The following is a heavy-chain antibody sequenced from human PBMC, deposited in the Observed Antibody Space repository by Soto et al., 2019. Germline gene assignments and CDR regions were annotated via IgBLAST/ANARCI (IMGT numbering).Heavy chain of an antibody. CDR3: AKDLKIFGISGWFDP. V-gene: IGHV3-23*01. D-gene: IGHD3-3*01. Sequence: EVQLLESGGGLVQPGGSLRLSCAASGFTFSSYAMSWVRQAPGKGLEWVSAISGSGGSTYYADSVKGRFTISRDNSKNTLHLQMNSLRAEDTAVYYCAKDLKIFGISGWFDPWGQGTLVTVSS. CDR2: ISGSGGST. CDR1: GFTFSSYA. J-gene: IGHJ5*02.